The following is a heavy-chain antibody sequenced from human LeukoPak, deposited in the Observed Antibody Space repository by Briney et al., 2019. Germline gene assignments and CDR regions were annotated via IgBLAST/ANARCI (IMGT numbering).Heavy chain of an antibody. CDR3: AKDRLRWPPPYYFDY. D-gene: IGHD4-23*01. CDR2: ISYDGSNK. CDR1: GLSFSNYY. J-gene: IGHJ4*02. Sequence: GGSLRLPCAASGLSFSNYYMIWVRQAPAKGLEWVAAISYDGSNKDSADSVKGRFTISRDNSKNTLYLQMNSLRAEDTAVYYCAKDRLRWPPPYYFDYWGQGTLVTVSS. V-gene: IGHV3-30*18.